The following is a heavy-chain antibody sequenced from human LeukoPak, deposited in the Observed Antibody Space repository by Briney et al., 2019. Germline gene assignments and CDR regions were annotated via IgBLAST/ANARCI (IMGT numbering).Heavy chain of an antibody. Sequence: PSETLSLTCTVSGGSISSYYWSWIRQPPGKGLEWIGYIYYSGSTNYNPSLKSRVTISVDTSKNQFSLKLSSVTAADTAVYYCARGGGYRYCSSTSCYVWFAPGGQGPLVTVP. J-gene: IGHJ5*02. CDR3: ARGGGYRYCSSTSCYVWFAP. D-gene: IGHD2-2*01. CDR2: IYYSGST. V-gene: IGHV4-59*01. CDR1: GGSISSYY.